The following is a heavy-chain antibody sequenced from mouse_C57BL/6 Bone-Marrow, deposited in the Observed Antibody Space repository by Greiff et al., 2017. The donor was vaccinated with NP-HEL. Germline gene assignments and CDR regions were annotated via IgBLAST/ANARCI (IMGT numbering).Heavy chain of an antibody. CDR2: INPSSGYR. Sequence: VQLQQSGAELAKPGASVKLSCKASGYTFTSYWMHWVKQRPGQGLEWIGYINPSSGYRKYNQKFKDKATWTAEKVASTAYMQLSSLTYEDSAVYYCARSKTPFYYGSSPYYFDYWGQGTTLTVSS. D-gene: IGHD1-1*01. CDR3: ARSKTPFYYGSSPYYFDY. J-gene: IGHJ2*01. V-gene: IGHV1-7*01. CDR1: GYTFTSYW.